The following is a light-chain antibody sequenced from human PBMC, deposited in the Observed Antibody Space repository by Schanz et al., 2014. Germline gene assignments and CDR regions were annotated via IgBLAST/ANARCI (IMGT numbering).Light chain of an antibody. CDR3: GTWDGSLSTWV. Sequence: QSVLTQPPSMSAAPGQKVTISCSGSSSNIGNNYVSWYQQLPGAAPKLLIYDNNKRPSGFPDRFSGSKSGTSATLGIIGLQTGDEADYYCGTWDGSLSTWVFGGGTKLTVL. CDR2: DNN. J-gene: IGLJ3*02. V-gene: IGLV1-51*01. CDR1: SSNIGNNY.